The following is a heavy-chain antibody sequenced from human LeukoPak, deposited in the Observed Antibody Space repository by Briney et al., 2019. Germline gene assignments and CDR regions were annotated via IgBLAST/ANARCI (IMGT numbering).Heavy chain of an antibody. CDR1: GDSVSSNSAT. D-gene: IGHD6-25*01. CDR3: ARHGLGIAARVTFYNWFDP. V-gene: IGHV6-1*01. J-gene: IGHJ5*02. Sequence: SQTLSLTCAISGDSVSSNSATWNWIRQSPSRGLEWLGRTYNRSKWYNDYAVSVKSRITINPDASKNQFSLKLSSVTAADTAVYYCARHGLGIAARVTFYNWFDPWGQETLVTVSS. CDR2: TYNRSKWYN.